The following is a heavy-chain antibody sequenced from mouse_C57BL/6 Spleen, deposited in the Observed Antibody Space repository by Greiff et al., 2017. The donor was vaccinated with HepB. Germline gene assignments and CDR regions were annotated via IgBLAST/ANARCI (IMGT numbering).Heavy chain of an antibody. D-gene: IGHD2-4*01. Sequence: EVKLMESGGGLVQPGGSLKLSCAASGFTFSDYYMFWVRQTPEKRLEWVAYISNGGGSTYYPDTVKGRFTISRDNAKNTLYLQMSRLKSEDTAMYYCTGSTMITTGDWYFDVWGTGTTVTVSS. V-gene: IGHV5-12*01. CDR2: ISNGGGST. CDR1: GFTFSDYY. J-gene: IGHJ1*03. CDR3: TGSTMITTGDWYFDV.